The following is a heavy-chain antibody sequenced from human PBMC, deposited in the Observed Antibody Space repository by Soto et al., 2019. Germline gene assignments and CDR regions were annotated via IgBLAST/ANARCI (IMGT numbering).Heavy chain of an antibody. J-gene: IGHJ5*02. CDR3: AKDLRYYDSSGYFRWDWFDP. D-gene: IGHD3-22*01. CDR2: ISYDGSNK. V-gene: IGHV3-30*18. CDR1: GFTFSSYG. Sequence: GGSLRLSCAASGFTFSSYGMHWVRQAPGKGLEWVAVISYDGSNKYYADSVKGRFTISRDNSKNTLYLQMNSLRAEDTAVYYCAKDLRYYDSSGYFRWDWFDPWGQGTLVTVSS.